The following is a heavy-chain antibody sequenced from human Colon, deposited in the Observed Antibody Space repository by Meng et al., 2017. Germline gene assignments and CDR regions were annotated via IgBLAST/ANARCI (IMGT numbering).Heavy chain of an antibody. CDR3: VRGIGITVAGGLDY. J-gene: IGHJ4*02. CDR1: GFTFSRYW. Sequence: GESLKISCAASGFTFSRYWMHWVRQAPGKGLVWVSRINTDGSNTAYADAVKGRFTISRDNAKDTLYLQMNSLRAEDTAVYYCVRGIGITVAGGLDYWGQGTLVTVSS. D-gene: IGHD6-19*01. V-gene: IGHV3-74*01. CDR2: INTDGSNT.